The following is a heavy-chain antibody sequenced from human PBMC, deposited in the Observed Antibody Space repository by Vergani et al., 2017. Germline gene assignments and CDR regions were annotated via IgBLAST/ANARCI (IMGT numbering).Heavy chain of an antibody. D-gene: IGHD3-3*01. CDR1: GGSFSAYY. V-gene: IGHV4-34*01. CDR3: ARGGLPIFGVVPFDY. J-gene: IGHJ4*02. Sequence: QVQLQQWGAGLLKPSETLSLTCTVYGGSFSAYYWSWIRQPPGKGLEWIGEINHSGSTNNNPSLKSRVTISVDTSKNQFSLKLSSVTAADTAVYYCARGGLPIFGVVPFDYWGQGTLVTVSS. CDR2: INHSGST.